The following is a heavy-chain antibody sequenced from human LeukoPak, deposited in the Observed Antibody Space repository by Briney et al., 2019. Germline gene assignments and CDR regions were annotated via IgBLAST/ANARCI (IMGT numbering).Heavy chain of an antibody. Sequence: ESGGSLRLSCAASGFTFSDYYMSWIRQAPGKGLEWVSYISSSGSTIYYADSVKGRFTISRDNAKNSLYLQMNSLRAEDTAVYYCAREVEGDSSSWYADFSPKSTYNWCDPWGQGTLVTVSS. CDR2: ISSSGSTI. D-gene: IGHD6-13*01. J-gene: IGHJ5*02. CDR3: AREVEGDSSSWYADFSPKSTYNWCDP. CDR1: GFTFSDYY. V-gene: IGHV3-11*01.